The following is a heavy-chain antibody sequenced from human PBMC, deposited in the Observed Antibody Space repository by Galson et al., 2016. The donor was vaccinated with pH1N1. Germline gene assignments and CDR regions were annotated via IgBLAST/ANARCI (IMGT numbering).Heavy chain of an antibody. Sequence: SLRLSCAASGFIFSGYSMHWVRQAPGKGLEWVSSITSGSFHIYYADSVKGRFTISRDNAQNSLLLQMDSLRVDDTALYYCAREWGIGAAGPLDSWGQGALVIVSS. V-gene: IGHV3-21*04. J-gene: IGHJ4*02. D-gene: IGHD6-13*01. CDR1: GFIFSGYS. CDR2: ITSGSFHI. CDR3: AREWGIGAAGPLDS.